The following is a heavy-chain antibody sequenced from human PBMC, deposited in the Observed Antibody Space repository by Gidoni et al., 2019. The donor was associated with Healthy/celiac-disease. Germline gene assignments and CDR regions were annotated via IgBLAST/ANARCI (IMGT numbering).Heavy chain of an antibody. J-gene: IGHJ3*02. Sequence: QVQRVQTGAEVKKPGAAVKVSCKAAGYTFTSYDSNRVRQATGQGLEWMGWMNPNSGNTCYAPKFQGRVPMTRHPSLRPAYLELSSLSSADTAVYYCASAEGGYMAEKICGHGTMVTVSS. CDR2: MNPNSGNT. CDR1: GYTFTSYD. V-gene: IGHV1-8*01. CDR3: ASAEGGYMAEKI. D-gene: IGHD6-13*01.